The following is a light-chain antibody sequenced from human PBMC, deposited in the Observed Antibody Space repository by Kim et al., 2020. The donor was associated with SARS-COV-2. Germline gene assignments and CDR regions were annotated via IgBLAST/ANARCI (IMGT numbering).Light chain of an antibody. CDR1: QSISSS. V-gene: IGKV1-5*01. Sequence: ACVGDRVTITCRASQSISSSLAWYQQKPGEAPELLIYAASTLERGVPSRFSGTGSGTEFTLTISSLHSEDLATYYCQQYSSYSTFGQGTKVDIK. CDR2: AAS. CDR3: QQYSSYST. J-gene: IGKJ1*01.